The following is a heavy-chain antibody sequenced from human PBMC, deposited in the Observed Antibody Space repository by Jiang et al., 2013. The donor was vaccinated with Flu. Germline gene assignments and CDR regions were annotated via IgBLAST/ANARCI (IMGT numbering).Heavy chain of an antibody. CDR3: ARDRWGDIFSNGYFQSYYFDY. D-gene: IGHD3-3*01. V-gene: IGHV1-46*01. J-gene: IGHJ4*02. Sequence: SGAEVKKPGASVKVSCKASGYTFTNSYMHWVRQAPGQGLEWMGIINPSGGSTLYAQKFQGRVTMTRDTSTSTVYMELSSLTSEDTAVYYCARDRWGDIFSNGYFQSYYFDYWATGTRVTVSS. CDR2: INPSGGST. CDR1: GYTFTNSY.